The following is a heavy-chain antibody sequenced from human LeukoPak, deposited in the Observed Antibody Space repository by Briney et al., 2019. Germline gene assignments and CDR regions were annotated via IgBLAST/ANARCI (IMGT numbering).Heavy chain of an antibody. D-gene: IGHD6-19*01. Sequence: GGSLRLSCAASGFTFSSYSMNWVRQAPGKGLEWVSSISSSSSYIYYADSVKGRFTISRDNAKNSLYLQMNSLRAENTAVYYCARVPGSGWYLQQDAFDIWGQGTMVTVSS. CDR3: ARVPGSGWYLQQDAFDI. CDR1: GFTFSSYS. J-gene: IGHJ3*02. CDR2: ISSSSSYI. V-gene: IGHV3-21*01.